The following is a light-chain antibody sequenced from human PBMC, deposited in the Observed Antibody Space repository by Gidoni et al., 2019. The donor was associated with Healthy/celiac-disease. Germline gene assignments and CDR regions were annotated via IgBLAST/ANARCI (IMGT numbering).Light chain of an antibody. Sequence: DIVMTQSPHSLTVSLGARATINCKSSQSVLYSSNNKNDLAWYQQKPGQPPKLLIYWASTRESGVPDRFSGSGSGTDFTLTISSLQAEDVAVYYCQQYYSTPLTFGGGTKVEIK. CDR2: WAS. CDR3: QQYYSTPLT. J-gene: IGKJ4*01. CDR1: QSVLYSSNNKND. V-gene: IGKV4-1*01.